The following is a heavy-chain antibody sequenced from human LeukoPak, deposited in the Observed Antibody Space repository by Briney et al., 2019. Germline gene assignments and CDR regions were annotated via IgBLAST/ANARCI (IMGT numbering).Heavy chain of an antibody. CDR2: MNPNSGNT. CDR3: ARGRYYYDSSGLNWFDP. J-gene: IGHJ5*02. V-gene: IGHV1-8*01. Sequence: SVKVSCKASGYTFTSYDINWVRQATGQGLEWMGWMNPNSGNTGYAQKFQGRVTMTRNTSISTAYMELSSLRSEDTAVYYCARGRYYYDSSGLNWFDPWGQGTLVTVSS. D-gene: IGHD3-22*01. CDR1: GYTFTSYD.